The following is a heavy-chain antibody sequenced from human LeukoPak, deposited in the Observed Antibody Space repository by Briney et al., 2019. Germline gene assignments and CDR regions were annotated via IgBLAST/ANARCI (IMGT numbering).Heavy chain of an antibody. Sequence: GSLRLSCAASGFTFSSYWVSWVRQAPGKGLEWVANIKQDGSEKYYVDSVKGRFTISRDNAKNSLYLQMNSLRAEDTAVYYCATGWSADYWGQGTLVTVSS. CDR2: IKQDGSEK. CDR1: GFTFSSYW. V-gene: IGHV3-7*01. CDR3: ATGWSADY. D-gene: IGHD6-19*01. J-gene: IGHJ4*02.